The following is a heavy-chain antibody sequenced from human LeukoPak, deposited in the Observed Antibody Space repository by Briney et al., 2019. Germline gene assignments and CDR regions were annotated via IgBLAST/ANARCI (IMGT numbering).Heavy chain of an antibody. CDR1: GGSISSYY. CDR2: IYYSGST. CDR3: ARALPGGGYYYYYYYGMDV. D-gene: IGHD3-22*01. Sequence: PSETLSLTCTVSGGSISSYYWSWIRQPPGKGLEWIGYIYYSGSTNYNPSLKSRVTILVDTSKNQFSLKLSSVTAADTAVYYCARALPGGGYYYYYYYGMDVWGQGTTVTVSS. J-gene: IGHJ6*02. V-gene: IGHV4-59*01.